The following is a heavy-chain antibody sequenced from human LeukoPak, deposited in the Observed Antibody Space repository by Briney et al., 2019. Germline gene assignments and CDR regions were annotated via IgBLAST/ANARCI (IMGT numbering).Heavy chain of an antibody. CDR3: AKEKYGDLDY. J-gene: IGHJ4*02. CDR1: GFTFSSYA. V-gene: IGHV3-23*03. CDR2: IYSGGST. Sequence: GGSLRLSCAASGFTFSSYAMTWVRQAPGKGLEWVSVIYSGGSTYYADSVKGRVTISRDNSKNTLFVQMNSLRAEDTAVYYCAKEKYGDLDYWGQGTLVTVSS. D-gene: IGHD4-17*01.